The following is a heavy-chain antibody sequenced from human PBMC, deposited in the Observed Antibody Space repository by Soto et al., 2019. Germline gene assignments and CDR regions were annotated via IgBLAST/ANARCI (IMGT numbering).Heavy chain of an antibody. Sequence: SETLSLTCTVSGGSISSTNYYWGWIRQPPGKGLEWVGSIYYSGSTYYNPSLKSRVTISVDTSKNQFSLKLSSVIAADTAVYYCARYKDYDSSGYYYFDDWGQGTLVTVSS. J-gene: IGHJ4*02. CDR2: IYYSGST. D-gene: IGHD3-22*01. CDR3: ARYKDYDSSGYYYFDD. V-gene: IGHV4-39*01. CDR1: GGSISSTNYY.